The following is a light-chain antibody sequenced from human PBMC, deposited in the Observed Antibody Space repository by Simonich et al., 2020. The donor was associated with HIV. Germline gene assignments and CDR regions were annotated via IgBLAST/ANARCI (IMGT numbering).Light chain of an antibody. CDR3: QVWDTSSDHPRV. J-gene: IGLJ2*01. CDR1: SLRTHY. CDR2: GQN. Sequence: SSELTQDPAVSVALGQTVRITCQGDSLRTHYASWYQQKPGQAPSLVMFGQNNRPAGIPDRFSGSDSGNTATLTISRVEAGDEADYSCQVWDTSSDHPRVFGGGTKLTVL. V-gene: IGLV3-19*01.